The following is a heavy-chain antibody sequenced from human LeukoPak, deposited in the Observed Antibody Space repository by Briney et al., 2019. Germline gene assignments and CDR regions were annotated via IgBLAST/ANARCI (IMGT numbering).Heavy chain of an antibody. D-gene: IGHD6-19*01. CDR3: ASSIGYPYYFDY. J-gene: IGHJ4*02. Sequence: QAGGSLRLSCAASGFTFGIYAMNWVRQAPGKGLEWVSYIGPSGSNIYYADSVKGRFTISRDNAKDSLYLQMNSLRAEDTAVYYCASSIGYPYYFDYWGQGTLVTVSS. CDR1: GFTFGIYA. V-gene: IGHV3-48*01. CDR2: IGPSGSNI.